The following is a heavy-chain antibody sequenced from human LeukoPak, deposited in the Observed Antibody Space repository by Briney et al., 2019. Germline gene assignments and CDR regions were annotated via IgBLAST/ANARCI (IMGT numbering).Heavy chain of an antibody. CDR2: IYYSGTT. CDR1: GGSIGTYS. D-gene: IGHD6-13*01. Sequence: SETLSLTCTVSGGSIGTYSWNWIRQPPGKGLEWIGYIYYSGTTNYNPSLKSRVTISVDTSKNQFSLKLSSVTAADTAVYYCARGVYIAAAQYAYWGQGTLVTVSS. CDR3: ARGVYIAAAQYAY. V-gene: IGHV4-59*01. J-gene: IGHJ4*02.